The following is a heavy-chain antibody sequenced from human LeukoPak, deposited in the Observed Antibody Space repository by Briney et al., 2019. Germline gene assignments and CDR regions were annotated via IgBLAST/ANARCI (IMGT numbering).Heavy chain of an antibody. V-gene: IGHV1-2*04. J-gene: IGHJ6*02. D-gene: IGHD5-18*01. CDR2: INPNSGGT. Sequence: ASVKVSCKASGYTFTGYYMHWVRQAPGQGLEWMGWINPNSGGTNYAQKFQGWATMTRDTSISTAYMELSRLRSDDTAVYYCARDIGTAMVGKDGMDVWGQGTTVTVSS. CDR3: ARDIGTAMVGKDGMDV. CDR1: GYTFTGYY.